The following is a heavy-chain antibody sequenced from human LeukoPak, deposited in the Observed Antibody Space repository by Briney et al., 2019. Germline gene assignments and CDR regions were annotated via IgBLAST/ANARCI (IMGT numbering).Heavy chain of an antibody. Sequence: PSETLSLTCAVYGGSFSGYYWSWIRQPPGKGLEWIGEINHSGSTNYNPSLKSRVTISVDTSKNQFSLKLSSVTAADTAVYYCVVTGFYERSIDYWGQGTLVTVSS. CDR2: INHSGST. CDR1: GGSFSGYY. V-gene: IGHV4-34*01. CDR3: VVTGFYERSIDY. D-gene: IGHD3-9*01. J-gene: IGHJ4*02.